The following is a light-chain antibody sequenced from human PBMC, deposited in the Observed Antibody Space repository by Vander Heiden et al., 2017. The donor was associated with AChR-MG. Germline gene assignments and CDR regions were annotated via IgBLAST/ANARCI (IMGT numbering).Light chain of an antibody. CDR2: DVS. Sequence: QSALTQPASASGSPGQSTTISCTGTSSDVGGYNYVSWYQQHPGKAPKLMIYDVSNRPSGVSNRFSGSKSGNTASLTISGLQAEDEADYYCSSYTSSSTLPYVFGTGTKVTVL. CDR3: SSYTSSSTLPYV. V-gene: IGLV2-14*01. J-gene: IGLJ1*01. CDR1: SSDVGGYNY.